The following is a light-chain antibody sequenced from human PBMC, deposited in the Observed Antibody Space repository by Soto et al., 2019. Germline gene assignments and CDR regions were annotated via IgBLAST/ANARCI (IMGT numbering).Light chain of an antibody. Sequence: EIVMTQSPATLSLSPGERATLSCRASQSVSINLAWYQQKPGQAPRLLFYGASTRATGIPARFSGSGSGTEFTLTISSLQSEDFAVYYCQQYNNWPFTFGQGTKVDIK. CDR3: QQYNNWPFT. J-gene: IGKJ1*01. V-gene: IGKV3-15*01. CDR1: QSVSIN. CDR2: GAS.